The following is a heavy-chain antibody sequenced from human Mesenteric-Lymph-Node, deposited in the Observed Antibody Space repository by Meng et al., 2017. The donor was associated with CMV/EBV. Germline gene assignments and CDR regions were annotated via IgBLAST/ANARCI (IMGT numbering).Heavy chain of an antibody. V-gene: IGHV3-30-3*01. J-gene: IGHJ5*02. D-gene: IGHD3-3*01. Sequence: GESLKISCAASGFTFSSYAMHWVRQAPGKGLEWVAVISYDGSNKYYADSVKGRFTISRDISKSTLYLQTNSLRTEDTAVYYCGGGKEDHSRGIFGVVKVVWFDPWGQGTLVTVSS. CDR3: GGGKEDHSRGIFGVVKVVWFDP. CDR1: GFTFSSYA. CDR2: ISYDGSNK.